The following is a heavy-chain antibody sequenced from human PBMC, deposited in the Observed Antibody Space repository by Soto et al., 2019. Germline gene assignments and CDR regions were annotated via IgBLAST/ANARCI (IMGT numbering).Heavy chain of an antibody. V-gene: IGHV3-15*01. CDR2: IKSKTDGGTT. CDR3: TTTTYYYDSSGYNYYYYGMDV. CDR1: GFTFSNAW. D-gene: IGHD3-22*01. Sequence: PGGSLRLSCAASGFTFSNAWMSWVRQAPGKGLEWVGRIKSKTDGGTTDYAAPVKGRFTISRDDSKNTLYLQMNSLKTEDTAVYYCTTTTYYYDSSGYNYYYYGMDVWGQGTTVTVSS. J-gene: IGHJ6*02.